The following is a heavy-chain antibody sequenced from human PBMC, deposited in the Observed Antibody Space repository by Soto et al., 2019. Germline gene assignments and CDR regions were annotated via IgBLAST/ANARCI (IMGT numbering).Heavy chain of an antibody. D-gene: IGHD2-15*01. Sequence: EVQLVESGGVWVQPGGSLRLSCAASGFTFDDYTMHWVCQAPGKGLEWVSLISWDGGSTYYADSVKGRVTSSIDNSKNTPYLQMQSLRDEDIALYYRTKDIAGALYCSGGICYRHYYCYGMEVWGQGTTGTVSS. CDR2: ISWDGGST. CDR3: TKDIAGALYCSGGICYRHYYCYGMEV. CDR1: GFTFDDYT. J-gene: IGHJ6*01. V-gene: IGHV3-43*01.